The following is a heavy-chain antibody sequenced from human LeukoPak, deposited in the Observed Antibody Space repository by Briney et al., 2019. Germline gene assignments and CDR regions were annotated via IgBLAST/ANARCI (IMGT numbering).Heavy chain of an antibody. J-gene: IGHJ4*02. CDR3: ARVPDRGYSYGYRYYFDY. CDR2: INHSGST. D-gene: IGHD5-18*01. CDR1: GGSFSGYY. V-gene: IGHV4-34*01. Sequence: SETLSLTCAVYGGSFSGYYWSWIRQPPGKGLEWIGEINHSGSTNHNPSLKSRVTISVDTSKNQFSLKLSSVTAADTAVYYCARVPDRGYSYGYRYYFDYWGQGTLVTVSS.